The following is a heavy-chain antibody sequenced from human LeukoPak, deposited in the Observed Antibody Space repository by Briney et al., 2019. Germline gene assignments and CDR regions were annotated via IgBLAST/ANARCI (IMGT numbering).Heavy chain of an antibody. J-gene: IGHJ6*02. CDR1: GFTFSSYA. CDR3: AREWFYGMDV. V-gene: IGHV3-21*01. CDR2: ISSSSSYI. D-gene: IGHD3-22*01. Sequence: GGSLRLSCAASGFTFSSYAMSWVRQAPGKGLEWVSSISSSSSYIYYADSVKGRFTISRDNAKNSLYLQMNSLRAEDTAVYYCAREWFYGMDVWGQGTTVTVSS.